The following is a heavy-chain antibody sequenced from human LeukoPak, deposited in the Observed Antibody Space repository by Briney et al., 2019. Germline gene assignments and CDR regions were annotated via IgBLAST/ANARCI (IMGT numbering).Heavy chain of an antibody. J-gene: IGHJ3*02. CDR2: IYTSGST. Sequence: NPSETLSLTCTVSGGSISSYYWSWIRQPAGKGLEWIGRIYTSGSTNYNPSLKSRVTMSVDTSKNQFSLKLSSVTAADTAVYYCARAGDIVATITLDAFDIWGQGTMVTVSS. D-gene: IGHD5-12*01. CDR3: ARAGDIVATITLDAFDI. CDR1: GGSISSYY. V-gene: IGHV4-4*07.